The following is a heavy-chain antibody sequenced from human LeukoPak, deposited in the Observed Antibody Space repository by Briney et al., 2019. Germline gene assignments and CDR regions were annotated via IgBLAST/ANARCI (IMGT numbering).Heavy chain of an antibody. J-gene: IGHJ6*03. D-gene: IGHD3-10*01. Sequence: PSETLSLTCAVYGGSFSGYYWSWIRQPPGKGLEWIGEINHSGSTNYNPSLKSRVTISVDTSKNQFSLKLSSVTAGDTAVYYCASGLLPQKPGNYYYYMGVWGKGTTVTVSS. CDR2: INHSGST. CDR1: GGSFSGYY. V-gene: IGHV4-34*01. CDR3: ASGLLPQKPGNYYYYMGV.